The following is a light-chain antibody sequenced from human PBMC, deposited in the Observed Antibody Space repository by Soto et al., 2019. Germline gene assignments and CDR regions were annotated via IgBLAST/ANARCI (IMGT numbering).Light chain of an antibody. CDR1: QSISNW. V-gene: IGKV1-5*03. Sequence: DIQMTQFPSTLSASVGDRVTITCRASQSISNWLAWYQQKPGKAPKVLIYKASILESGVPSRFSGSGSGTEFTLTISSLQPDDFATYYCQQYNNDLITFGQGTRLEIK. CDR3: QQYNNDLIT. J-gene: IGKJ5*01. CDR2: KAS.